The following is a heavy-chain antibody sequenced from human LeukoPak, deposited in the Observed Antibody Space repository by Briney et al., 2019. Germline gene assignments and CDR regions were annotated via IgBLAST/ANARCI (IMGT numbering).Heavy chain of an antibody. D-gene: IGHD6-19*01. CDR1: GFTFSSYS. CDR3: ARDRPPWQWLRPKPSMGHYGMDV. CDR2: ISSSSSYI. Sequence: PGGSLRLSCAASGFTFSSYSMNWVRQAPGKGLEWVSSISSSSSYIYYADSVKGRFTISRDNAKNSLYLQMNSLRAEDTAVYYCARDRPPWQWLRPKPSMGHYGMDVWGQGTTVTVSS. V-gene: IGHV3-21*01. J-gene: IGHJ6*02.